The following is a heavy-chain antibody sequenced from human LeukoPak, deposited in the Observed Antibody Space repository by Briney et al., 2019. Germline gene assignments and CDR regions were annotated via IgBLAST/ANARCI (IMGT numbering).Heavy chain of an antibody. J-gene: IGHJ4*02. CDR1: GGSISSSGYF. CDR3: ATSTLERHKYYFDY. CDR2: IYYSGST. D-gene: IGHD1-1*01. Sequence: SETLSLTCSVSGGSISSSGYFWGWIRQPPGKGLQWIGSIYYSGSTYYNPSLKSRVTMSVDTSKNQFSLKLSSVTAADTAVYYCATSTLERHKYYFDYWGQGTLVTVSS. V-gene: IGHV4-39*07.